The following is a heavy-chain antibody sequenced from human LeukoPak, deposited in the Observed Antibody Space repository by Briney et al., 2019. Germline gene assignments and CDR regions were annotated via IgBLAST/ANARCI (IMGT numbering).Heavy chain of an antibody. CDR2: ISGSGGST. J-gene: IGHJ3*02. V-gene: IGHV3-23*01. D-gene: IGHD6-13*01. CDR1: GFTFSRDW. CDR3: AKGEQQLAEDAFDI. Sequence: PGGSLRLSCAASGFTFSRDWMHWVRQAPGKGPEWVSAISGSGGSTYYADSVKGRFTISRDNSKNTLYLQMNSLRAEDTAVYYCAKGEQQLAEDAFDIWGQGTMVTVSS.